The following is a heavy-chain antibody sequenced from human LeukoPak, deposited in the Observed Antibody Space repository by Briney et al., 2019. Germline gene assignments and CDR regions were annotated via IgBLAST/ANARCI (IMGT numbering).Heavy chain of an antibody. D-gene: IGHD2-15*01. Sequence: GASVKVSCKASGYTFTSYAMYWVRQAPGQRLEWMGWINAGNGNTKYSQKFQGRVTITRDTSASTAYMELSSLRSEDTAVYYCARDVYCSGGSCYGHVYFDYWGQGTLVTVSS. CDR3: ARDVYCSGGSCYGHVYFDY. V-gene: IGHV1-3*01. J-gene: IGHJ4*02. CDR1: GYTFTSYA. CDR2: INAGNGNT.